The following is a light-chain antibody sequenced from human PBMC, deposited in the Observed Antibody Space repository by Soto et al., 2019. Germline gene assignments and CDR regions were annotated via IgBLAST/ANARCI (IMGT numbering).Light chain of an antibody. CDR3: QQTYRTHT. Sequence: DIQVTQSPSSLSASVGDRVTITCRASQTISIYLNWYQQKPGKAPNLLIYAASRLQSGVPSRFSGSGSGTDFTLTISSVQSEDSVTYYCQQTYRTHTFGGGTNVEIK. J-gene: IGKJ4*01. CDR1: QTISIY. V-gene: IGKV1-39*01. CDR2: AAS.